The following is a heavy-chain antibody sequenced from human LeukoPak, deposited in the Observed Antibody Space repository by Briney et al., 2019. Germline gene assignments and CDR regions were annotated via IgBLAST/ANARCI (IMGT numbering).Heavy chain of an antibody. Sequence: PSETLSLTCTVSGGSISSSSYYWGWIRQPPGKGLEWIGSIYYSGSTYYNPSLKSRVTISVDTSKNQFSLKLSSVTAADTAVYYCARPVVATPADAFDIWGQGTMVTVSS. J-gene: IGHJ3*02. CDR2: IYYSGST. V-gene: IGHV4-39*01. D-gene: IGHD2-15*01. CDR3: ARPVVATPADAFDI. CDR1: GGSISSSSYY.